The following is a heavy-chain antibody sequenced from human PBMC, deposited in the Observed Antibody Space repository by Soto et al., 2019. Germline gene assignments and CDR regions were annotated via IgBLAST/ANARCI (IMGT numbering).Heavy chain of an antibody. CDR3: ARDRSAAFDP. Sequence: QVQLVQSGAEVKKPGASVKVSCKASGYTFINYAIHWVRQAPGQSLEWMGWINAGKGDTTYSQKFQGRVTITRDTSASIAYMELSSLTSEDTAVYYCARDRSAAFDPWGQGTLVTVSS. D-gene: IGHD6-25*01. CDR2: INAGKGDT. V-gene: IGHV1-3*01. J-gene: IGHJ5*01. CDR1: GYTFINYA.